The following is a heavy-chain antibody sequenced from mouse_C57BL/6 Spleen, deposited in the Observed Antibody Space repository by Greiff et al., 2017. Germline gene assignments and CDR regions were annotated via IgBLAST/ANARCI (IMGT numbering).Heavy chain of an antibody. CDR3: ARCGDSGYYYAMGY. CDR1: GYTFTSYW. D-gene: IGHD1-3*01. J-gene: IGHJ4*01. Sequence: VQRVESGAELAKPGASVKLSCKASGYTFTSYWMHWVKQRPGQGLEWIGYINPSSGNTKYNQKFKDKATLTANTSSNTAYMQLISLTCEDSAVYCCARCGDSGYYYAMGYWGQGTSVTVSS. V-gene: IGHV1-7*01. CDR2: INPSSGNT.